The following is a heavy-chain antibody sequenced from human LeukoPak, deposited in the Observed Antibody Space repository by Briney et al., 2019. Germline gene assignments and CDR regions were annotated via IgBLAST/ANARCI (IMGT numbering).Heavy chain of an antibody. CDR2: ISYDGSNK. J-gene: IGHJ5*02. V-gene: IGHV3-30*01. Sequence: GGSLRLSCAASGFTFSSYAMHWVRQAPGKGLEWGAVISYDGSNKYYADSVKGRFTISRDNSKNTLYLQMNSLRAEDTAVYYRARDRIAARQNWFDPWGQRTPVTVSS. CDR1: GFTFSSYA. CDR3: ARDRIAARQNWFDP. D-gene: IGHD6-6*01.